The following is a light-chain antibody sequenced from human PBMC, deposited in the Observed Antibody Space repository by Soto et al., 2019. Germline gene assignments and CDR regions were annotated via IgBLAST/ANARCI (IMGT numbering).Light chain of an antibody. CDR3: QQYYNAPLT. Sequence: DIVMTQSPDSLAVSLGERATINCKSGQSVLYSSNNKNYLAWYQQKPGQPPKLLISWASARESGVPDRFSGSGSGTDFTLTISSLQAEDVAVYYCQQYYNAPLTFGGGTKVEIK. J-gene: IGKJ4*01. V-gene: IGKV4-1*01. CDR2: WAS. CDR1: QSVLYSSNNKNY.